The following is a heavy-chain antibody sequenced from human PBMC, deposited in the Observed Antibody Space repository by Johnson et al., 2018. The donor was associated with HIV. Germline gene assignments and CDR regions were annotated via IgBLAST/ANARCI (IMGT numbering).Heavy chain of an antibody. J-gene: IGHJ3*02. CDR1: GFTVSSNY. D-gene: IGHD2-15*01. V-gene: IGHV3-66*02. CDR2: IYSGGST. Sequence: VQLVESGGGVVRPGGSLRLSCAASGFTVSSNYMSWVRQAPGKGLEWVSVIYSGGSTYYADSVKGRFTISRDNSKNTLYLQMNSLRAEDTAVYYCARVALVVYAFDIWGQGTMVTVSS. CDR3: ARVALVVYAFDI.